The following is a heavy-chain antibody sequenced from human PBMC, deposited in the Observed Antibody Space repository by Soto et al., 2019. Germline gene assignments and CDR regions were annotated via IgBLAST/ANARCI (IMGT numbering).Heavy chain of an antibody. CDR2: ISYDGSYK. V-gene: IGHV3-30*04. Sequence: QVPLVESGGGVVQPGRSLRLSCAASGFTFSTYAMHWVRQAPGKGLEWVAVISYDGSYKYYADSVKGRFPISRDISKNKLSLQMNTLGAEDTAVYYCVRVQSKGADTDYGGYHYYGMDVWGQWTTVTVSS. D-gene: IGHD4-17*01. J-gene: IGHJ6*02. CDR1: GFTFSTYA. CDR3: VRVQSKGADTDYGGYHYYGMDV.